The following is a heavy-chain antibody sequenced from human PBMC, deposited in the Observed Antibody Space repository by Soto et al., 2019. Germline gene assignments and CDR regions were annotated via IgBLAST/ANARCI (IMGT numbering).Heavy chain of an antibody. V-gene: IGHV3-23*01. CDR2: ISGSGGST. CDR3: AKGYSGYDQYYYYYYYMDV. D-gene: IGHD5-12*01. CDR1: GFTFSSYA. J-gene: IGHJ6*03. Sequence: GGSLRLSCAASGFTFSSYAMSWVRQAPGKGLEWVSAISGSGGSTYHADSVKGRFTISRDNSKNTLYLQMNSLRAEDTAVYYCAKGYSGYDQYYYYYYYMDVWGKGTTVTVSS.